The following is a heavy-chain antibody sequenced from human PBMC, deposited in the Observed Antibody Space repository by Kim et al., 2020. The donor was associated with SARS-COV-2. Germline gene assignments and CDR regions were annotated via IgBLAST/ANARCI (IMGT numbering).Heavy chain of an antibody. V-gene: IGHV3-23*01. Sequence: TYYTETTKANFTGSKDNAKNPLYLQMNSLRDEDTAVYYWAKGAGYYAFAYWGQGTLVTVSS. J-gene: IGHJ4*02. D-gene: IGHD3-22*01. CDR2: T. CDR3: AKGAGYYAFAY.